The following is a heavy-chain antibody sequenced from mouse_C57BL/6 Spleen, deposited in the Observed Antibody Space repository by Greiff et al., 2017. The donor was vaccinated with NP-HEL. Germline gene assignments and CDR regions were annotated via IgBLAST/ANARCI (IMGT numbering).Heavy chain of an antibody. Sequence: VQLQQSGAELVKPGASVKLSCKASGYTFTSYWMHWVKQRPGQGLEWIGMIHPNSGSTNYNEKFKSKATLTVDKSSSTAYMQLSSLTSEDSAVYYCARDYGSSCAMDYWGQGTSVTVSS. V-gene: IGHV1-64*01. CDR2: IHPNSGST. D-gene: IGHD1-1*01. CDR1: GYTFTSYW. J-gene: IGHJ4*01. CDR3: ARDYGSSCAMDY.